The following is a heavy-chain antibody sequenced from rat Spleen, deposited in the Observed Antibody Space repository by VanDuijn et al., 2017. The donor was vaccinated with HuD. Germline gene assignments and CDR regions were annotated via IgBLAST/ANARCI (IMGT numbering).Heavy chain of an antibody. CDR1: GFTLSNFY. Sequence: EVQLVESGGGFVQPGRSMKLSCAASGFTLSNFYMAWVRQAPTTGLEWVATITSGGSNTYYPDSVKGRFTIFRENAKSTLSLQMDSLRSEDTATYYCARHVYGGYSEGYFDYWGQGVMVTVSS. J-gene: IGHJ2*01. CDR3: ARHVYGGYSEGYFDY. CDR2: ITSGGSNT. V-gene: IGHV5-25*01. D-gene: IGHD1-11*01.